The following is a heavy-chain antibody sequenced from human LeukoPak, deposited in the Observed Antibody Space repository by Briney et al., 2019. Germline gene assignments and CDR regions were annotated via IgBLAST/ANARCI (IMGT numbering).Heavy chain of an antibody. J-gene: IGHJ4*02. V-gene: IGHV3-53*01. CDR3: ATTPFIVGATPFDH. CDR1: GFTVSSNN. D-gene: IGHD1-26*01. Sequence: PGGSLRLSCAASGFTVSSNNMSWVRQALGKGLEWVSVIYSGGSTYYADSVKGRFAISRDNSKNTLYLQMNSLRAEDTAVYYCATTPFIVGATPFDHWGQGTLVTVSS. CDR2: IYSGGST.